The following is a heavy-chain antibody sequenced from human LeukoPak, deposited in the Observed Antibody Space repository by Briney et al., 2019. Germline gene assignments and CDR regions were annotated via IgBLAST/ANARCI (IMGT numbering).Heavy chain of an antibody. CDR2: ISGSGGST. D-gene: IGHD2-2*03. CDR1: GFTFSSYA. CDR3: AKGGYFAFDF. J-gene: IGHJ3*01. Sequence: GGSLRLSCAASGFTFSSYAMSWVRQAPGKGLEWVSAISGSGGSTYYADSVKGRFTISRDNSKNTLYLQMNSLRAEDTATYFCAKGGYFAFDFWGQGTKVTVSA. V-gene: IGHV3-23*01.